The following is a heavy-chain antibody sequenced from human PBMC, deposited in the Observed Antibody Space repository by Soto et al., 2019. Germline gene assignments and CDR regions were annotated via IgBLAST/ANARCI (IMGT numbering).Heavy chain of an antibody. J-gene: IGHJ4*02. CDR3: ARDTNGLHY. D-gene: IGHD2-8*01. CDR2: ISTDGSIT. V-gene: IGHV3-74*01. CDR1: GLIFSNYK. Sequence: EVQLVESGGGLVQPGGSLRLSCAASGLIFSNYKMHWVRQAPGKGLVWVSRISTDGSITDYADSVKDRFTVSRDNAKNTLYLQMNSLRVDDTAVYYCARDTNGLHYWGQGTLVTVSS.